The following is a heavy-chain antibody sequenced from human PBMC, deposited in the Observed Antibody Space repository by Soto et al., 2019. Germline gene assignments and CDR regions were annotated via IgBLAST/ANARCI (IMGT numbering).Heavy chain of an antibody. D-gene: IGHD2-15*01. CDR1: GGSFSGYY. CDR2: INHSGST. CDR3: ARATNRMYHDYYYYYMDV. J-gene: IGHJ6*03. V-gene: IGHV4-34*01. Sequence: SETLSLTCAVYGGSFSGYYWSWIRQPPGKGLEWIGEINHSGSTNYNPSLKSRVTISVDTSKNQFSLKLSSVTAADTAVYYCARATNRMYHDYYYYYMDVWGKGTTVTVSS.